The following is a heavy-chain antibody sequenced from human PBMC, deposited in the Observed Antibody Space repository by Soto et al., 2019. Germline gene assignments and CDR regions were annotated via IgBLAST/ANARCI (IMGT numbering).Heavy chain of an antibody. CDR3: AVAAVREILTEQSSGMAV. V-gene: IGHV1-69*01. CDR1: GGTLSDYA. Sequence: QVQLVQSGAEVKNPGSSVKVSCKASGGTLSDYAVSWVRQARGQGLEWMGGIMPTVDSANYAQKFQGRLTITADESTSTANMELSSLTSDDTAIYYCAVAAVREILTEQSSGMAVWSQGTTVTVSS. D-gene: IGHD3-10*01. J-gene: IGHJ6*02. CDR2: IMPTVDSA.